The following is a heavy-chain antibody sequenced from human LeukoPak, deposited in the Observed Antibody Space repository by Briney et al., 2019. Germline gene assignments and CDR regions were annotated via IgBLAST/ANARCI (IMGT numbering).Heavy chain of an antibody. CDR2: INHSGST. D-gene: IGHD3-3*01. CDR3: ARTGARDFWRGRYYYYYYMDV. Sequence: SETLSLTCAVYGGSFSGYYWSWIRQPPGKGLEWIGEINHSGSTNYNPSLKSRVTISVDTSKNQFSLKLSSVTAADTSVYYCARTGARDFWRGRYYYYYYMDVWGKGTTVTVSS. CDR1: GGSFSGYY. J-gene: IGHJ6*03. V-gene: IGHV4-34*01.